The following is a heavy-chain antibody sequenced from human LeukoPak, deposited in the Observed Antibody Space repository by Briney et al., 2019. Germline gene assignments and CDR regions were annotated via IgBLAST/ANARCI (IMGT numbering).Heavy chain of an antibody. CDR3: ARVTMVPSGGMDV. CDR1: GYSISSSNW. CDR2: IYYSGST. J-gene: IGHJ6*02. Sequence: SETLSLTCAVSGYSISSSNWWGWIRQPPGKGLEWIGYIYYSGSTYYQPSLKSRVTMSVDTSKNQFSLKLSSVTAADTAVYYCARVTMVPSGGMDVWGQGTTVTVSS. D-gene: IGHD3-10*01. V-gene: IGHV4-28*03.